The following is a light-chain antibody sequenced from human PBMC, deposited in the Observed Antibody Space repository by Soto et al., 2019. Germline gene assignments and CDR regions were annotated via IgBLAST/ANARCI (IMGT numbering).Light chain of an antibody. V-gene: IGKV1-13*02. J-gene: IGKJ5*01. CDR3: QHFNGYPRT. Sequence: AIQLTQYPSSLSASIGDRVTITCRASQGISSALAWYQQKPGKAPSLLIYGASTLESGVPSSFSGSGSGTDFTLTISSLQPEDFATYYCQHFNGYPRTFGQGTRLEIK. CDR2: GAS. CDR1: QGISSA.